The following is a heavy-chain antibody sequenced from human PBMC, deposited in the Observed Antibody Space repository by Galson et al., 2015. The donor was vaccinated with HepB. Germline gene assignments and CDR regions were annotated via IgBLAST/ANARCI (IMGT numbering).Heavy chain of an antibody. CDR3: ARDRRIWDS. J-gene: IGHJ4*02. CDR2: MNQDGGQR. CDR1: KVSIDSSW. D-gene: IGHD3-16*01. Sequence: SLRLSCAASKVSIDSSWMSWVRQAPGKGLEWVARMNQDGGQRYYLESVRGRFTISRDNAKNSVYLQLNSLRAEDTAVYYCARDRRIWDSWGQGTLVTVSS. V-gene: IGHV3-7*03.